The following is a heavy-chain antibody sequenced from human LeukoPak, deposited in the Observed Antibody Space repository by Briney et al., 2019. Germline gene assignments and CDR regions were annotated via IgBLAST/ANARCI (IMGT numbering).Heavy chain of an antibody. CDR2: IYSGGDT. CDR1: GFTVSRKY. CDR3: ANGREGYCSSTSCYGFFY. D-gene: IGHD2-2*01. Sequence: GGSLRLSCAASGFTVSRKYMSWVRQAPGKGLEWVSVIYSGGDTYYADSVKGRFTISRDNSKNTLYLQMNSLRAEDTAVYYCANGREGYCSSTSCYGFFYWGQGTLVTVSS. J-gene: IGHJ4*02. V-gene: IGHV3-53*01.